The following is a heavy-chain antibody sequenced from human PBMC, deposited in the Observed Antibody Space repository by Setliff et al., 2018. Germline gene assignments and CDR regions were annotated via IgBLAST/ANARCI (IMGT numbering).Heavy chain of an antibody. CDR2: IYYSGST. CDR3: ARVNQYSSVWYNYYYGMDV. D-gene: IGHD6-19*01. V-gene: IGHV4-39*07. CDR1: GGSISSSSYY. J-gene: IGHJ6*02. Sequence: TLSLTCTVSGGSISSSSYYWGWIRQPPGKGLEWIGSIYYSGSTYYNPPLKSRVTISVDTSKNQFSLKLSSVTAADTAVYYCARVNQYSSVWYNYYYGMDVWGQGTTVTVSS.